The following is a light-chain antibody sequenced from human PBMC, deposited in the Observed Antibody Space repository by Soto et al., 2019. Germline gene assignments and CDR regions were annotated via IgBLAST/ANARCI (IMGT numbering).Light chain of an antibody. J-gene: IGKJ2*01. CDR1: QSLLYGDANSF. CDR2: QVS. V-gene: IGKV2-30*01. Sequence: DVVMTQSPLSLPVNLGQPASISCRSSQSLLYGDANSFFNWFHQRPRQTPRRLIYQVSNRDSVVLDRFSGSGSSTDFILRISRVEAADVGVYYCLQGSHCRPRYTFGQGTKLEIK. CDR3: LQGSHCRPRYT.